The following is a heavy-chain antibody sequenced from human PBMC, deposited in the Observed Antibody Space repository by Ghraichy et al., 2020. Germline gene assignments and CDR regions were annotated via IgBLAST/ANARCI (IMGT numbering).Heavy chain of an antibody. D-gene: IGHD1-14*01. CDR1: GGSISSYY. J-gene: IGHJ5*02. CDR3: ARDAGRRGWFDP. V-gene: IGHV4-59*01. CDR2: MYHSGST. Sequence: LSLTCTVSGGSISSYYWTWIRQPPGKGLEWIGYMYHSGSTNYNPSLKSRVTISVDTSNNQFSLKLTSVTAADTAVYYCARDAGRRGWFDPWGQGTLVTVSS.